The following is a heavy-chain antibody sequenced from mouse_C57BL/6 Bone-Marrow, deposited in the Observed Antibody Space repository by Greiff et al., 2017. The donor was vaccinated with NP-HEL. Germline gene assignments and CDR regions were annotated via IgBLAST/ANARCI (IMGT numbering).Heavy chain of an antibody. CDR3: AYSNYDPFAY. CDR1: GYTFTSYG. D-gene: IGHD2-5*01. CDR2: IYPRSGNT. J-gene: IGHJ3*01. Sequence: VQLQQSGAELARPGASVKLSCKASGYTFTSYGISWVKQRTGQGLEWIGEIYPRSGNTYYNEKFKGKATLTTDKSSRTAYMELRSLASEDSAVYFCAYSNYDPFAYWGQGTLVTVSA. V-gene: IGHV1-81*01.